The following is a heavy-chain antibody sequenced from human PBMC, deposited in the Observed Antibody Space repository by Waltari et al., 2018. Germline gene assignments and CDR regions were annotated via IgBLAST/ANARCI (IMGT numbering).Heavy chain of an antibody. CDR1: GFAIGTYG. CDR3: AKDAFGNTYLDH. Sequence: QVQLVESGGGVVQPGMSLRLSCAVSGFAIGTYGIHWVRQAPGKGLEWVALIHPDGGQTYYGDSVRGRFTISIDNSKNTLYLDMNSLRLNDTAIYFCAKDAFGNTYLDHWGQGTLVTVAS. CDR2: IHPDGGQT. V-gene: IGHV3-30*02. D-gene: IGHD3-10*01. J-gene: IGHJ4*02.